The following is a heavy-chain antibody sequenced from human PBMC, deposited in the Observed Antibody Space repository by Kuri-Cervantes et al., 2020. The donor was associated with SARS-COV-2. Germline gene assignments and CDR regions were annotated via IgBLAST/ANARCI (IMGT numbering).Heavy chain of an antibody. D-gene: IGHD1-26*01. Sequence: GESLKISCAASGFTFSSYAMHWVRQAPGKGLEWVAVISYDGSNKYYADSAKGRFTISRDNSKNTLYLQMNSLRAEDTAVYYCAKEAKIVVDYWGQGTLVTVSS. CDR2: ISYDGSNK. V-gene: IGHV3-30*01. CDR1: GFTFSSYA. CDR3: AKEAKIVVDY. J-gene: IGHJ4*02.